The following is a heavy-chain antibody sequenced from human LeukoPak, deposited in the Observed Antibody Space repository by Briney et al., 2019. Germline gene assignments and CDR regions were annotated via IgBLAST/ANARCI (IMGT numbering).Heavy chain of an antibody. CDR1: DGSISNYY. CDR2: IYTSGST. J-gene: IGHJ4*02. Sequence: SETLSLTCIVSDGSISNYYWSWIRQPAGKGLEWIGRIYTSGSTNYNPSLKSRVTMSVDTSKNRFSLKLSSVTAADTAVYYCARNHLRFLEWSFDYWGQGTLVTVSS. V-gene: IGHV4-4*07. CDR3: ARNHLRFLEWSFDY. D-gene: IGHD3-3*01.